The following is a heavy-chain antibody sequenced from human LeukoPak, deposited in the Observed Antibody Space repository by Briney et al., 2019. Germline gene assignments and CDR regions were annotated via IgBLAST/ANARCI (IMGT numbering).Heavy chain of an antibody. V-gene: IGHV3-7*01. CDR3: ARDLGWFHFDS. D-gene: IGHD2-15*01. Sequence: GGPLRLSCAASGFPFRNNWITWVRQAPGKGLECVANIKEDGSAQNYIDSVKGRFTISRDNAKNSLFLQMNSVRAEDTAIYYCARDLGWFHFDSWGQGTLVTVSS. J-gene: IGHJ4*02. CDR2: IKEDGSAQ. CDR1: GFPFRNNW.